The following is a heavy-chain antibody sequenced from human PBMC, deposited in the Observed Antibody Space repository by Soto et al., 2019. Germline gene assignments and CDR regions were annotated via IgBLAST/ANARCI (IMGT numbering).Heavy chain of an antibody. V-gene: IGHV4-59*01. CDR1: GGSISSYY. Sequence: SETLSLTCTVSGGSISSYYWSWIRQPPGKGLEWIGYIYYSGSTNYNPSLKSRVTISVDTSKNQFSLKLSSVTAADTAVYYCARAPERGSGGYYYYYYMDVWGKGTTVTVSS. J-gene: IGHJ6*03. CDR3: ARAPERGSGGYYYYYYMDV. CDR2: IYYSGST. D-gene: IGHD6-19*01.